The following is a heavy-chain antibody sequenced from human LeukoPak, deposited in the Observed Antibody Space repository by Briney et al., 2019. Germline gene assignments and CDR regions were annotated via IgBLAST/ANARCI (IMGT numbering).Heavy chain of an antibody. Sequence: PSETLSLTYTVSGGSISSYFWSWIRQPPGKGLEWIGYIYYTGSTNYNPSLKSRVSISVDTSKNRFSLKLSSVTAADTAVYYCARGYYGSGNNQYNWFDPWGQGTLVTVSP. CDR2: IYYTGST. CDR3: ARGYYGSGNNQYNWFDP. CDR1: GGSISSYF. V-gene: IGHV4-59*01. J-gene: IGHJ5*02. D-gene: IGHD3-10*01.